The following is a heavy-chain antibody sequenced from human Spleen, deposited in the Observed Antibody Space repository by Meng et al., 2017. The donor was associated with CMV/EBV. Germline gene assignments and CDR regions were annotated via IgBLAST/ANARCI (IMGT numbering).Heavy chain of an antibody. J-gene: IGHJ3*02. Sequence: SGVTFSSYGMHWVRQAPGKGLEWVAFIRYDGSNKYYADSVKGRFTISRDNSKNTLYLQMNSLRAEDTAVYYCADSSGYREVDDAFDSWGQGTMVTVSS. CDR3: ADSSGYREVDDAFDS. CDR2: IRYDGSNK. V-gene: IGHV3-30*02. CDR1: GVTFSSYG. D-gene: IGHD3-22*01.